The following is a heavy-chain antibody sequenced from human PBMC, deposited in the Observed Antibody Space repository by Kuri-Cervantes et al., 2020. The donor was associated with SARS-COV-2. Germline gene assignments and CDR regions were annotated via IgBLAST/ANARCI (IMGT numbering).Heavy chain of an antibody. D-gene: IGHD3-3*01. J-gene: IGHJ5*02. CDR2: ISWNSGSI. Sequence: SLKISCAASGFTFDDYAMHWVRQAPGKGLEWVSGISWNSGSIGYADSVKGRFTISRDNSKNTLYLQMNSLRAEDTAVYYCARDREITIFGVVTFNWFDPWGQGTLVTVSS. CDR3: ARDREITIFGVVTFNWFDP. V-gene: IGHV3-9*01. CDR1: GFTFDDYA.